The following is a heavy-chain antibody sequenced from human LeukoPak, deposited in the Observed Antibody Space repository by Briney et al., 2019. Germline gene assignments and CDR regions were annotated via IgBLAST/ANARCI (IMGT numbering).Heavy chain of an antibody. CDR3: ARDYSAGAYDYVWGSYRPFDY. J-gene: IGHJ4*02. CDR2: INPNSGGT. V-gene: IGHV1-2*02. Sequence: ASVKVSCKASGYTFTGYYMHWVRQAPGQGLEWMGWINPNSGGTNYAQKFQGRVTMTRDTSISTAYMELSRLRSDDTAVYYCARDYSAGAYDYVWGSYRPFDYWGQGTLDTVSS. D-gene: IGHD3-16*02. CDR1: GYTFTGYY.